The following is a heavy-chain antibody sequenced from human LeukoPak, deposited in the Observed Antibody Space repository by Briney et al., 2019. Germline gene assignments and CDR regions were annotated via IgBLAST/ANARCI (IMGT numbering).Heavy chain of an antibody. J-gene: IGHJ4*02. D-gene: IGHD3-22*01. CDR1: GGSISSGGYY. CDR3: ARVVGSSGYYFDY. CDR2: IYHSEST. Sequence: SETLSLTCTVSGGSISSGGYYWSWIRQPPGKGLEWIGYIYHSESTYYNPSLKSRVTISVDRSKNQFSLKLSSVTAADTAVYYCARVVGSSGYYFDYWGQGTLVTVSS. V-gene: IGHV4-30-2*01.